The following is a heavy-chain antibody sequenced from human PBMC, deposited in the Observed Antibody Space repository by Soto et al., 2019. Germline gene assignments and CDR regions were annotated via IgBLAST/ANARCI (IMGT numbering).Heavy chain of an antibody. D-gene: IGHD4-4*01. Sequence: SVKVSCKASGGTFSSYAMSWVRQAPGQGLECMGWIIPTFGTANYAQKFQGRVTITADKSTSTAYMELSSLRSEDTAVYYCASRYIDGYSMYNWFDPWGQGTLVTVSS. V-gene: IGHV1-69*06. CDR2: IIPTFGTA. CDR3: ASRYIDGYSMYNWFDP. CDR1: GGTFSSYA. J-gene: IGHJ5*02.